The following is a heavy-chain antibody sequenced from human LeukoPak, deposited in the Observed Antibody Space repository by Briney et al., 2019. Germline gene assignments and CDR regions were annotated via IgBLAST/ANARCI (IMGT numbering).Heavy chain of an antibody. J-gene: IGHJ4*02. CDR3: AKDQLNRFCSGGSCSTAHDY. CDR1: GFPFSSYG. CDR2: ITGSSRST. Sequence: GGTLRLSCAASGFPFSSYGMSWVRQAPGKGLEWVSAITGSSRSTYYADSVKGRFTISRDNSKNTLYLQMNSLRAEDTAIYYCAKDQLNRFCSGGSCSTAHDYWGQGALVTVSS. V-gene: IGHV3-23*01. D-gene: IGHD2-15*01.